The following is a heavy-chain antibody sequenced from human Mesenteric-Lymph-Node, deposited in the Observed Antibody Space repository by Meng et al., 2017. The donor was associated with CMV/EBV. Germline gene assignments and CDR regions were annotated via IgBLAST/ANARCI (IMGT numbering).Heavy chain of an antibody. Sequence: GESLKISCTASGFTFSSYWMTWVRQAPGKGLEWVANIKQDGSEKYYVDSVKGRFTISRDNAKNSLYLQMNSLRAEDTAVYYCARDNYDIWSDFYGMDVWGQGTTVTVSS. CDR2: IKQDGSEK. CDR1: GFTFSSYW. CDR3: ARDNYDIWSDFYGMDV. J-gene: IGHJ6*02. D-gene: IGHD3-3*01. V-gene: IGHV3-7*01.